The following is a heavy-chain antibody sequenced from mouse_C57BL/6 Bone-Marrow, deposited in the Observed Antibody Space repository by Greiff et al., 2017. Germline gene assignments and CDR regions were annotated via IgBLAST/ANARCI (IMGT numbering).Heavy chain of an antibody. CDR1: GYSITSDY. D-gene: IGHD1-1*01. CDR3: ARGDYGSSYWYFDV. CDR2: ISYSGST. Sequence: VQLQQSGPGLAKPSPTLSLTCSVTGYSITSDYWNWIRKFPGNKLEYMGYISYSGSTYYNPSLNSRISITPDTSKNQYYLQLNSVTTEDTATYYCARGDYGSSYWYFDVWGTGTTVTVSS. V-gene: IGHV3-8*01. J-gene: IGHJ1*03.